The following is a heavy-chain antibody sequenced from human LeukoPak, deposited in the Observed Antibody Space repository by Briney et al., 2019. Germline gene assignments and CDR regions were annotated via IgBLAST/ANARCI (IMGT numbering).Heavy chain of an antibody. CDR1: GFTFSSYA. CDR2: INHSGST. Sequence: PGGSLRLSCAASGFTFSSYAMSWVRQAPGKGLEWIGEINHSGSTNYNPSLKSRVTISVDTSKNQFSLKLSSVTAADTAVYYCARAMNYFDYWGQGTLVTVSS. D-gene: IGHD3-22*01. V-gene: IGHV4-34*01. J-gene: IGHJ4*02. CDR3: ARAMNYFDY.